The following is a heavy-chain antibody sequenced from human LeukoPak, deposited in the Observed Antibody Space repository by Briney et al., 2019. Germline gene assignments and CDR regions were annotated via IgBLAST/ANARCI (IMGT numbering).Heavy chain of an antibody. CDR3: ARGRRGGYNYVLDY. J-gene: IGHJ4*02. CDR2: INHSGST. CDR1: GGSFSGYY. D-gene: IGHD5-12*01. V-gene: IGHV4-34*01. Sequence: SETLSLTCAVYGGSFSGYYWSWIRQPPGKGLEWIGEINHSGSTNYNSSLKSRVTMSVDTSKNQFSLKLSSVTAADTAVYYCARGRRGGYNYVLDYWGQGTLVTVSS.